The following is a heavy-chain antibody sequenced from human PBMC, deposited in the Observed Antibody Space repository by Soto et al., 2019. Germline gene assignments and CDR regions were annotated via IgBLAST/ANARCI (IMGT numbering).Heavy chain of an antibody. Sequence: EVQVLESGGGSVQPGGSLRLSCAASGFTFSNFAMSWVRHAPGQGLEWVSEISGSTGTTYYADSVKGRFIISRDNSKNMVQLQMNSLRAEDTAVYYCAKDTSSSPYYMDVWGKGTMVTVSS. CDR2: ISGSTGTT. J-gene: IGHJ6*03. CDR3: AKDTSSSPYYMDV. CDR1: GFTFSNFA. D-gene: IGHD2-2*01. V-gene: IGHV3-23*01.